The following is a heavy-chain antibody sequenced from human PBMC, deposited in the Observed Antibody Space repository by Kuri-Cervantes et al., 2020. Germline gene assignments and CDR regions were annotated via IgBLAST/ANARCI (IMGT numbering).Heavy chain of an antibody. CDR1: GFTFSSYG. CDR2: ISYDGSNK. V-gene: IGHV3-30*03. CDR3: ARVDEWAAPFDY. J-gene: IGHJ4*02. D-gene: IGHD6-13*01. Sequence: GGSLRLSCAASGFTFSSYGMHWVRQAPGKGLEWVAVISYDGSNKYYADSVKGRFTISRDNSKNTLYLQMNSLRAEDTAVYYCARVDEWAAPFDYWGQGTLVTVSS.